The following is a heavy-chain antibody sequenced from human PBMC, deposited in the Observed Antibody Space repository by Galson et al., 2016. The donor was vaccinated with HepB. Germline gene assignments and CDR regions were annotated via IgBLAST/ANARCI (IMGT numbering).Heavy chain of an antibody. V-gene: IGHV4-31*03. D-gene: IGHD5-24*01. CDR2: ISYSGST. Sequence: TLSLTCTVSGGSINSGDYYWTWIRQHPGKGLEWIGYISYSGSTYYNPSLKSRVTISLDTSQNQFSLRLSSVTAADTAVYYCAGDRRDTWSFDYWGQGTLVTVSS. CDR3: AGDRRDTWSFDY. CDR1: GGSINSGDYY. J-gene: IGHJ4*02.